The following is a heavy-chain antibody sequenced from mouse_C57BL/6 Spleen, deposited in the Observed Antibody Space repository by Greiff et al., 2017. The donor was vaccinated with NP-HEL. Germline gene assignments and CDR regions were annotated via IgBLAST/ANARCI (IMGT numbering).Heavy chain of an antibody. D-gene: IGHD2-4*01. CDR1: GYTFTSYT. V-gene: IGHV1-4*01. CDR3: ARSFYYDYDGYYFDY. J-gene: IGHJ2*01. Sequence: IQLQQSGAELARPGASVKMSCKASGYTFTSYTMHWVKQRPGQGLEWIGYINPSSGYTKYKQKFKDKATLTADKSSSTAYMQLSSLTSEDSAVYYCARSFYYDYDGYYFDYWGQGTTLPVSS. CDR2: INPSSGYT.